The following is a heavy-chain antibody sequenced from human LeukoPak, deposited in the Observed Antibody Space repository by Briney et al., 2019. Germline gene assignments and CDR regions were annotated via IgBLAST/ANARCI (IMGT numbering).Heavy chain of an antibody. J-gene: IGHJ4*02. CDR1: GFTFSNYA. D-gene: IGHD3-16*02. V-gene: IGHV3-23*01. Sequence: GGSLRLSCAASGFTFSNYAMSWVRQAPGKGLEWVSTISNSGDATYYADSVKGRFTISRDNSKNTLYLQMNSLRAEDTAVYYCAKDGNYDYVWGSYRYDYWGQGTLVTVSS. CDR3: AKDGNYDYVWGSYRYDY. CDR2: ISNSGDAT.